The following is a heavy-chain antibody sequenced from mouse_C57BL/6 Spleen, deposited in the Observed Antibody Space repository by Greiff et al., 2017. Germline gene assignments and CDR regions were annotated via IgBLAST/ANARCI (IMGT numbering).Heavy chain of an antibody. CDR2: ISYDCSN. V-gene: IGHV3-6*01. D-gene: IGHD2-4*01. Sequence: DVQLQESGPGLVKPSQSLSLTCSVTGYPISSGYYWHWIRQFPGNKLEWMGYISYDCSNNYNPSLKNRISITRDTSKNLFFLKLNSVTTEDTATYYCAGDLYDYDGGDWYFDVWGTGTPVTVSS. CDR1: GYPISSGYY. J-gene: IGHJ1*03. CDR3: AGDLYDYDGGDWYFDV.